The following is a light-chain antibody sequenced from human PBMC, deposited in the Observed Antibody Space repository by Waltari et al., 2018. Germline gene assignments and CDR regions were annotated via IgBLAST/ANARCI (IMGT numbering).Light chain of an antibody. CDR2: GAS. V-gene: IGKV3-20*01. Sequence: EIVLTQSPGTLSLSQGERATLSCRASQSVSSSYLACYHQKPGQAPSLLIYGASSRATGIPDRFSGSGSGTDFTLTINRLEPEDFAVYYCQQYGSSPLYTFGQGTKLEIK. CDR1: QSVSSSY. CDR3: QQYGSSPLYT. J-gene: IGKJ2*01.